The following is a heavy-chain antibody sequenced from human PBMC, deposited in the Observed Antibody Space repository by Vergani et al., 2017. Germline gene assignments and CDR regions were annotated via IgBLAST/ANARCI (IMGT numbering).Heavy chain of an antibody. J-gene: IGHJ3*02. Sequence: QVQLQQWGAGLLKPSETLSLSCAVYAGSFSGYYWSWIRQPPGKGLEWIGEINHSRSTNYNPSLKSRVTISVDTSKNQFSLELSSVTAADTALYYCARVGVLRNAAGRDAFDIWGQGTMVTVSS. D-gene: IGHD6-13*01. CDR2: INHSRST. V-gene: IGHV4-34*01. CDR1: AGSFSGYY. CDR3: ARVGVLRNAAGRDAFDI.